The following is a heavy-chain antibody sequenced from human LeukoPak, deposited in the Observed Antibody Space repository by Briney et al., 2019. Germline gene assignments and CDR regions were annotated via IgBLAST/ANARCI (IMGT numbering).Heavy chain of an antibody. CDR2: ISHDGSNK. Sequence: PGGSLRLSCAASGFTFRSYAMHWVRQAPGKGLDWVAVISHDGSNKYYADAVKGRLTISRDNSKNTLYLQMNSLRAEDTAVYYCARDLDVATAEDYKYGMDVWGQGTTVTVSS. D-gene: IGHD6-13*01. CDR1: GFTFRSYA. CDR3: ARDLDVATAEDYKYGMDV. J-gene: IGHJ6*02. V-gene: IGHV3-30-3*01.